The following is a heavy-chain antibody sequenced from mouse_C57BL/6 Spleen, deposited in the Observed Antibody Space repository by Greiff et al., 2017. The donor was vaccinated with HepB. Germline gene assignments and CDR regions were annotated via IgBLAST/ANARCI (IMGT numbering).Heavy chain of an antibody. V-gene: IGHV2-2*01. CDR3: GRGGYYGSSYWYAY. Sequence: QVQLKQSGPGLVQPSQCLPFTCTVSGYSLTSYGVHWVRQSPGKGLEWLGVISSGGSTDYNAAFISTLSIIKDNSKSQVFYKMHSLLADDTSIYYCGRGGYYGSSYWYAYWGQGTLVTVAA. J-gene: IGHJ3*01. CDR1: GYSLTSYG. CDR2: ISSGGST. D-gene: IGHD1-1*01.